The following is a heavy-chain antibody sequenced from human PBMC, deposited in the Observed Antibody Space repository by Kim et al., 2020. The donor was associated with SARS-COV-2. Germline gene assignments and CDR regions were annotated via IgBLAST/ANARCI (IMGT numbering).Heavy chain of an antibody. D-gene: IGHD3-16*01. V-gene: IGHV3-30*03. J-gene: IGHJ4*02. Sequence: GGSLRLSCEASGFIFSNFGMHWVRQAPGKGLEWVAVLSNDGSESHYAHSVRGRFTVSRDNSKRTLYLQMTNLREEDTGVYYCATGCAAPFCFYPVHWGQGSLVSVSS. CDR1: GFIFSNFG. CDR2: LSNDGSES. CDR3: ATGCAAPFCFYPVH.